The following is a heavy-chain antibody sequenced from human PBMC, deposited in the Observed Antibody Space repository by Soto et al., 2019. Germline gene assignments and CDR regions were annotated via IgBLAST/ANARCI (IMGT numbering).Heavy chain of an antibody. V-gene: IGHV1-18*01. CDR2: ISAYNGNT. CDR1: GYTFTSYG. D-gene: IGHD3-9*01. J-gene: IGHJ4*02. Sequence: QVQLVQSGAEVKKPGASVKVSCKASGYTFTSYGISWVRQAPGQGLEWMGWISAYNGNTNYAQKFQDGVTMTTDTSTSTAYMELRSLRSDDTAVYYCARAAYEILTGYYRRWGQGTLVTVSS. CDR3: ARAAYEILTGYYRR.